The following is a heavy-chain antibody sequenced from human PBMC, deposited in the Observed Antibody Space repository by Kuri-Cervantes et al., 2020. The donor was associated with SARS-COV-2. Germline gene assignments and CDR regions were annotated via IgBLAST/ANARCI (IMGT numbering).Heavy chain of an antibody. D-gene: IGHD2-2*01. CDR1: GFTFSSYA. J-gene: IGHJ6*02. CDR3: ARDLNIVVVPAAMHGYYGMDV. Sequence: GGSLRLSCAASGFTFSSYAMHWVRQAPGKGLEWVAVIWYDGSNKYYADSVKGRFTISRDNSKNTLYLQMNSLRAEDTAVYYCARDLNIVVVPAAMHGYYGMDVWGQGTTVTVSS. CDR2: IWYDGSNK. V-gene: IGHV3-33*08.